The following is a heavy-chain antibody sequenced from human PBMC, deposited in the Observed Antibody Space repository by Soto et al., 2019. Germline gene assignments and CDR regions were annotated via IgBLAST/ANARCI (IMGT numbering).Heavy chain of an antibody. Sequence: QVQLQESGPGLVKPSQTLSLTYTVSGGSISSGDYYWSWVRQHPGKGLEWIGYIYHSGSTYYNPSLKSRVTISVDPSKNQFSLKLSSVTAADTAVYYCARDVRPAHTNWFDPWGQGTLVTVSS. CDR1: GGSISSGDYY. D-gene: IGHD2-8*01. CDR3: ARDVRPAHTNWFDP. CDR2: IYHSGST. V-gene: IGHV4-31*03. J-gene: IGHJ5*02.